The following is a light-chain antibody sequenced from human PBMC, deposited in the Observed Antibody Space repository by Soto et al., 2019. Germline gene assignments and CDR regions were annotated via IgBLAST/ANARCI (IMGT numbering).Light chain of an antibody. CDR3: QQYNSWT. CDR1: QSISSW. Sequence: DIEMTQSPSTVPESVGHRVTITCRASQSISSWLAWYQQKPGKAPKLLIYKASSLESGVPSRFSGSGSGTEFTLTISSLQPDDFATYYCQQYNSWTFGQGTKVDI. V-gene: IGKV1-5*03. CDR2: KAS. J-gene: IGKJ1*01.